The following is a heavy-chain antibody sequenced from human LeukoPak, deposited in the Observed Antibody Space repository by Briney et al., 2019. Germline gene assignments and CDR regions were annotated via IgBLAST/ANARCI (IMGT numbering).Heavy chain of an antibody. V-gene: IGHV3-21*01. CDR3: ARVEPTYYYGSGSPIDY. D-gene: IGHD3-10*01. CDR2: ISSSSSYI. CDR1: GFTFSSYS. J-gene: IGHJ4*02. Sequence: PGGSLRLSCAASGFTFSSYSMNWVRQAPGKGLEWVSSISSSSSYIYYADSVKGRFTISRDNAKNSLYLQMNSLRAEDTAVYYCARVEPTYYYGSGSPIDYWGQGTLVTVSS.